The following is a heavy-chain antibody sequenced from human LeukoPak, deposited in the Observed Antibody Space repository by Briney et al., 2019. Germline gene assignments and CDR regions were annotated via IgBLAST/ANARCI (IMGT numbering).Heavy chain of an antibody. CDR1: GFTFSSYG. CDR2: ISGSGGST. V-gene: IGHV3-23*01. CDR3: AKDWGPVFGGELAV. D-gene: IGHD2-21*01. J-gene: IGHJ6*04. Sequence: LAGGSLRLSCAASGFTFSSYGMSWVRQAPGKGLEWVSAISGSGGSTYYADSVKGRFTISRDNSKNTLYLQMNSLRAEDTAVYYCAKDWGPVFGGELAVWGKGTTVTISS.